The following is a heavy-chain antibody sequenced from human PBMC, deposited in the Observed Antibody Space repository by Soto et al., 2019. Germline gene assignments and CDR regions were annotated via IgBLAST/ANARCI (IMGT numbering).Heavy chain of an antibody. CDR2: FNPSGGST. J-gene: IGHJ3*02. V-gene: IGHV1-46*03. Sequence: ASVKVSCKASGYTFTSYYMHWVRQAPGQWLELMGIFNPSGGSTSYAQKFQGRFTISRDTSTSTVYMELSSLRSEDTAVYYCARASGVATSPHAFDIWGQGTMVTVSS. CDR3: ARASGVATSPHAFDI. CDR1: GYTFTSYY. D-gene: IGHD5-12*01.